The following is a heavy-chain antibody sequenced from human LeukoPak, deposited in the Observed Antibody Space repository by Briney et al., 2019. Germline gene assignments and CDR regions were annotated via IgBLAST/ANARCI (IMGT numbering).Heavy chain of an antibody. D-gene: IGHD2-2*01. Sequence: ASVKVSCKASGYTFTSYGFSWVRQAPGQGLEWMGWISAYNGNTNYAQKFQGRVTMTTETSTSTAYMELRSLRSDDTAVYYCARDICGSTACLLYYFDFWGQGTLLTVSS. V-gene: IGHV1-18*01. J-gene: IGHJ4*02. CDR1: GYTFTSYG. CDR3: ARDICGSTACLLYYFDF. CDR2: ISAYNGNT.